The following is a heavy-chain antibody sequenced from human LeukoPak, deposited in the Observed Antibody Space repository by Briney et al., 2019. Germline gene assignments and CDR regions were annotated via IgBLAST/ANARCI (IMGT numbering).Heavy chain of an antibody. CDR1: GFTFINAW. J-gene: IGHJ4*02. V-gene: IGHV3-23*01. CDR3: AKSAPSKY. CDR2: IISSAAST. D-gene: IGHD4-11*01. Sequence: GGSLRLSCAVSGFTFINAWMGWVRQAPGKGLEWVSHIISSAASTDYADSVKGRFTISRDNSKNTLYLQMTSLRAEDTAVYYCAKSAPSKYWGQGTLVTVSS.